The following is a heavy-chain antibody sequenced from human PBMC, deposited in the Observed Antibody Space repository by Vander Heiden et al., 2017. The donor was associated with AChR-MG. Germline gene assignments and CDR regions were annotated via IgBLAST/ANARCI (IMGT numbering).Heavy chain of an antibody. CDR3: ARVKRWVGAKAHFDY. J-gene: IGHJ4*02. CDR2: INHSGST. V-gene: IGHV4-34*01. D-gene: IGHD1-26*01. CDR1: GGSFSGYY. Sequence: QAQLQQWGAGLLKPSETLSLTCAVYGGSFSGYYWSWSRQPPGKGLEWIGEINHSGSTNYNPSLKSRVTISVDTSKNQFSLKLSSVTAADTAVYYCARVKRWVGAKAHFDYWGQGTLVTVSS.